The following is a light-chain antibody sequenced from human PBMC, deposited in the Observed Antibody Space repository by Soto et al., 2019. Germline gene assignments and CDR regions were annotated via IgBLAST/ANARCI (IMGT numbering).Light chain of an antibody. Sequence: EIVLTQSPGTLSLSPGERATLSCRASQSVSNNLVWYQQKPGQAHRLLIYDAYNRATGIPDRFSGGGSGTDFTLTIRRLEPEDFAVYYCQQFSSYPLTFGGGTKVDIK. V-gene: IGKV3-20*01. CDR1: QSVSNN. J-gene: IGKJ4*01. CDR2: DAY. CDR3: QQFSSYPLT.